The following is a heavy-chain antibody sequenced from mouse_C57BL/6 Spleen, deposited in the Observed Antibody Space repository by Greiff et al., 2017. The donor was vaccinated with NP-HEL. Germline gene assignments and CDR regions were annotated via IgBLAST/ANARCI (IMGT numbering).Heavy chain of an antibody. J-gene: IGHJ3*01. CDR1: GYTFTSYW. V-gene: IGHV1-61*01. Sequence: VQLQQSGAELVRPGSSVKLSCKASGYTFTSYWMDWVKQRPGQGLEWIGNIYPSDSETHYNQKFKDKATLTVDKSSSTAYMQLSSLTSEDSAVYYGARSGGLRRFAYWGQGTLVTVSA. CDR3: ARSGGLRRFAY. D-gene: IGHD2-4*01. CDR2: IYPSDSET.